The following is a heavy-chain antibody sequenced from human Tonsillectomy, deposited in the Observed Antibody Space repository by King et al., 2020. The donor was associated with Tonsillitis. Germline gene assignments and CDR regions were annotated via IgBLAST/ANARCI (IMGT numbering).Heavy chain of an antibody. Sequence: VQLVESGGGLVQPGGSLRLSCAASGFTFSNYAMSWVRQAPGKGLEWVSVIYSGGFSTYYADSVKGRFTISRDNSKNTLYLQMNSLRAEDTAVYYCAKDERGVSVMGGGYGMDVWGRGTTVTVSS. D-gene: IGHD2-8*01. CDR3: AKDERGVSVMGGGYGMDV. CDR2: IYSGGFST. CDR1: GFTFSNYA. J-gene: IGHJ6*02. V-gene: IGHV3-23*03.